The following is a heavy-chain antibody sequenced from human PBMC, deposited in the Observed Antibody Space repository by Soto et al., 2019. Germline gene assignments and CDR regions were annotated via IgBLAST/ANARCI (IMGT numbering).Heavy chain of an antibody. D-gene: IGHD3-16*01. CDR1: GYIFVNYG. J-gene: IGHJ6*02. V-gene: IGHV1-18*01. CDR3: AMVDNYVTPTPQDV. Sequence: QVQLVQSGDEVKKPGASVKVSCKASGYIFVNYGIAWVRQAPGQGLEWMGWISPYNGNTHYATKVQGRLTMTTDTXXSTADMDLGSLTSDDPAVYYCAMVDNYVTPTPQDVWGQGTTVTVSS. CDR2: ISPYNGNT.